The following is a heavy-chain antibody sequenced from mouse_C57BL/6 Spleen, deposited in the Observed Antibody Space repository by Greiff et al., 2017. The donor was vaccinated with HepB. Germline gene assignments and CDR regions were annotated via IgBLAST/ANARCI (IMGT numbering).Heavy chain of an antibody. V-gene: IGHV1-15*01. J-gene: IGHJ2*01. Sequence: VQLQQSGAELVRPGASVTLSCKASGYTFTDYEMHWVKQTPVHGLEWIGAIDPETGGTAYNQKFKGKAILTADKSSSTAYMELRSLTSEDSAVYYCTRYKQLSFDYWGQGTTLTVSS. CDR1: GYTFTDYE. CDR3: TRYKQLSFDY. CDR2: IDPETGGT. D-gene: IGHD3-2*02.